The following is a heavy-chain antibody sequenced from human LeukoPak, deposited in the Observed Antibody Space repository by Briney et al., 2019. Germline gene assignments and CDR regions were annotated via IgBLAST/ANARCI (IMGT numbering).Heavy chain of an antibody. D-gene: IGHD6-6*01. CDR3: ARGRAALMSR. J-gene: IGHJ4*02. V-gene: IGHV1-8*01. CDR1: GYTFTSYD. Sequence: ASVKVSCKASGYTFTSYDINWVRQAPGQGVEGMGGMNPNSGNTGYAQKFQGRVTMTRNTSISTAYMELSSLRSEYTAVYYCARGRAALMSRWGQGTLVTVSS. CDR2: MNPNSGNT.